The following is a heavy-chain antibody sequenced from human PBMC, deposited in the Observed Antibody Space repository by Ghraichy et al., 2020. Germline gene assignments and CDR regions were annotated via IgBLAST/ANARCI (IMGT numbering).Heavy chain of an antibody. CDR2: ISSRSYT. V-gene: IGHV3-11*03. Sequence: GGSLRLSCVASGFTFSDYFVTWIRQAPGKGLEWVSYISSRSYTNYAESVKGRFTISRDNAKQSVFLQMNSLRAEDTAVYYCARSIVAGTLLSNHNKMDVWGRGTTVTVSS. D-gene: IGHD1-1*01. CDR3: ARSIVAGTLLSNHNKMDV. CDR1: GFTFSDYF. J-gene: IGHJ6*02.